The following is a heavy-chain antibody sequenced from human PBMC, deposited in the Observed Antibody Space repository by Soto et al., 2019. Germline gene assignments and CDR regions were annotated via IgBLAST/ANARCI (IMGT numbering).Heavy chain of an antibody. CDR3: AQTLGSAVAGPGRFDL. CDR2: ITPMFGTA. D-gene: IGHD6-19*01. CDR1: GGTFSRYA. J-gene: IGHJ2*01. Sequence: QVQLVQSGAEVKKPGSSVKVSCKASGGTFSRYAISWVRQAPGQGLEWMGGITPMFGTANYAQKFQGRVTITADESTSTVHMELRRLTSEDTAVYYCAQTLGSAVAGPGRFDLWGRGTLVIVSS. V-gene: IGHV1-69*12.